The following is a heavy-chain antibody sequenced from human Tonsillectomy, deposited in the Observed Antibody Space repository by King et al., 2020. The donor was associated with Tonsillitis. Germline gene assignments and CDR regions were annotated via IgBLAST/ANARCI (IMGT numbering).Heavy chain of an antibody. V-gene: IGHV3-33*08. D-gene: IGHD6-19*01. CDR1: GFTFSSYG. CDR2: IWYDGSNK. J-gene: IGHJ4*02. CDR3: ARVGYISAWYYVDY. Sequence: QLVQSGGGVVQPGRSLRLSCAASGFTFSSYGMHWVRQAPGKGLEWVAVIWYDGSNKYYADSVKGRLTISRDNSKNTLYLQGNSRRAEDTAVYYCARVGYISAWYYVDYWGQGTLVTVSS.